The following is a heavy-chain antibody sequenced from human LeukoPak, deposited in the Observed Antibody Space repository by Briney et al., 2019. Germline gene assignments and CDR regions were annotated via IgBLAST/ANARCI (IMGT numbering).Heavy chain of an antibody. D-gene: IGHD2-21*02. CDR1: GFTFSDYY. CDR2: VSTSGSTI. CDR3: AKDIVGGGDDY. Sequence: PGGSLRLSCAASGFTFSDYYMSWIRQAPGKGLEWVSYVSTSGSTIYYADSVKGRFTISRDNAKNSIYLQMNSLRVEDTAVYYCAKDIVGGGDDYWGQGTLVIVSS. J-gene: IGHJ4*02. V-gene: IGHV3-11*04.